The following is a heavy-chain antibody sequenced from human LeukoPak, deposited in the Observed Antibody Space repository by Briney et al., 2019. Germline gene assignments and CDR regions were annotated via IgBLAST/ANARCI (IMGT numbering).Heavy chain of an antibody. V-gene: IGHV1-18*04. J-gene: IGHJ5*02. D-gene: IGHD3-10*01. CDR3: ALSSA. Sequence: GASVKVSCKASGYTFTSYGISWVRQAPGQGLEWMGWISAYNGNTNYAQKLHGRVTMTTDTSTSTAYIEPRSLRSEDKAVYDCALSSAWGQGTLVTVSS. CDR1: GYTFTSYG. CDR2: ISAYNGNT.